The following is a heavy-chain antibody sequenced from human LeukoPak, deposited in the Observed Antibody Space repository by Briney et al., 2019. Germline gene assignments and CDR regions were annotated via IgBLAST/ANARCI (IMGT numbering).Heavy chain of an antibody. CDR2: LYHSGTI. V-gene: IGHV4-39*01. CDR1: GGSIGSSSYY. Sequence: SETLSLTCTVSGGSIGSSSYYWAWDRQPPGKGLEWIGTLYHSGTIYSNPSLQSRVTISLDTSKNQLSLELSSVTAADPTMYYCASGKYNSGWYQFDDWGQGTLVTVSS. D-gene: IGHD6-13*01. J-gene: IGHJ4*02. CDR3: ASGKYNSGWYQFDD.